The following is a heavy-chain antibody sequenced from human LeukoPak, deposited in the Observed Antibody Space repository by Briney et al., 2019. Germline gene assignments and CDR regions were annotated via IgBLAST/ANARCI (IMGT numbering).Heavy chain of an antibody. CDR3: ARDADYGDLLLEAGGWFDP. D-gene: IGHD4-17*01. Sequence: ASVKVSCKVSGYTRTELSMHWVRQPPGTGLEWMWGLDIEDGETIYAQKFQGRVTMTEDTSTDTAYMELSRLRSDDTAVYYCARDADYGDLLLEAGGWFDPWGQGTLVTVSS. V-gene: IGHV1-24*01. CDR1: GYTRTELS. J-gene: IGHJ5*02. CDR2: LDIEDGET.